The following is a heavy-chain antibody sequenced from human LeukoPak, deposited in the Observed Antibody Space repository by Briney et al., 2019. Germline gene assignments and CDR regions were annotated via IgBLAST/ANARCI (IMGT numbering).Heavy chain of an antibody. Sequence: ASVKVSCKASGGTFSSYAISWVRQAPGQGLEWMGRIIPIFGKANYAQKFQGRVTITTDESTSTAYMELSSLRSEDTAVYYCARGVSENYYDSSGYYGNWFDHWGQGTLVTVSS. CDR3: ARGVSENYYDSSGYYGNWFDH. J-gene: IGHJ5*02. D-gene: IGHD3-22*01. CDR2: IIPIFGKA. CDR1: GGTFSSYA. V-gene: IGHV1-69*05.